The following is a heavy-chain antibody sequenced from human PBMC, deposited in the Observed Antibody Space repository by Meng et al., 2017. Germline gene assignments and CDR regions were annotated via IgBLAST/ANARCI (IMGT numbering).Heavy chain of an antibody. Sequence: GSLRLSCTVSGSSISSGYYWGWIRQPPGKGLAWIGRIYHSRSTYYNPSLRSRVTITVDTSKNQFSLKLSSVAAADTAVYYCAKGTLGATTDAFDIWGQGTMVTVSS. V-gene: IGHV4-38-2*02. CDR1: GSSISSGYY. J-gene: IGHJ3*02. D-gene: IGHD1-26*01. CDR2: IYHSRST. CDR3: AKGTLGATTDAFDI.